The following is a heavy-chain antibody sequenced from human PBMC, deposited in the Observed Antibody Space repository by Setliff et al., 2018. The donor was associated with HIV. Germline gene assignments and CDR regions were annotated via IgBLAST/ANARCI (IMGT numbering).Heavy chain of an antibody. D-gene: IGHD4-17*01. CDR2: IYYSGST. CDR3: ARDPPGYGDSKDY. V-gene: IGHV4-61*01. CDR1: GGSVGSGSYY. J-gene: IGHJ4*02. Sequence: SETLSLTCSVSGGSVGSGSYYWSWIRQSPGKGLEWLGNIYYSGSTTYNPSLRSRVTISIDTSKNQFSLNLRSVTAADTAVYYCARDPPGYGDSKDYWGQGKLVTVSS.